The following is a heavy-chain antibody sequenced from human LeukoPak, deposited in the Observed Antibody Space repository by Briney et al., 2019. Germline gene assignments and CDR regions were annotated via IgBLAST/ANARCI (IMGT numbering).Heavy chain of an antibody. CDR2: IYTSGST. CDR3: ARETEYCSGGSCYEIIAEFDP. V-gene: IGHV4-61*02. J-gene: IGHJ5*02. CDR1: GGSISSGSYY. D-gene: IGHD2-15*01. Sequence: SETLSLTCTVSGGSISSGSYYWSWIRQPAGKGLEWIGRIYTSGSTNYNPSLKSRVTISVDTSKNQFSLRLSSVTAADTAVYYCARETEYCSGGSCYEIIAEFDPWGQGTLVTVSS.